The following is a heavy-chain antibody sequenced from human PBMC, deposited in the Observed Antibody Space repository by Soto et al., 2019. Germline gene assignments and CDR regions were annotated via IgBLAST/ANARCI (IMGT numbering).Heavy chain of an antibody. J-gene: IGHJ4*02. D-gene: IGHD3-3*01. Sequence: PKISCRGSGYDFNTNWFGWVRQLPGRGLEWVGIMYPGDSDTRYNPSLQGHVTLSVDVTVSTAFLQWRSLETSDTGMYFCARLPRDCNKTSCYYADHWGQGTQVTVSS. V-gene: IGHV5-51*01. CDR1: GYDFNTNW. CDR3: ARLPRDCNKTSCYYADH. CDR2: MYPGDSDT.